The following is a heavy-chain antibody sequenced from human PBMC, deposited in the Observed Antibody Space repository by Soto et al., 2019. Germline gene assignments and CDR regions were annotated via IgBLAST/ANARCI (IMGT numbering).Heavy chain of an antibody. V-gene: IGHV3-23*01. J-gene: IGHJ4*02. D-gene: IGHD7-27*01. CDR2: ISGSGSST. Sequence: EVQLLESGGGLVEPGGSRRLSCAASGFTFSSYTMSWVRQAPGKGLEWVSTISGSGSSTCSADSVKGRFTISRDNSKNTLYMQMNSLRVEDTAIYYCAKAWGIDYWGQGTLVTVSS. CDR3: AKAWGIDY. CDR1: GFTFSSYT.